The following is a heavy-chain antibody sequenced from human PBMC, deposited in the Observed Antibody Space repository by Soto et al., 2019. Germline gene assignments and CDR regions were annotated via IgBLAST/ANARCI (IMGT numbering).Heavy chain of an antibody. CDR2: ISYDGSNK. CDR3: AKCERCGNYDFWSGYQPDPYYYYYGMDV. CDR1: GFTFSSYG. D-gene: IGHD3-3*01. Sequence: QPGGSLRLSCAASGFTFSSYGMHWVRQAPGKGLEWVAVISYDGSNKYYADSVKGRFTISRDNSKNTLYLQMNSLRAEDTAVYYCAKCERCGNYDFWSGYQPDPYYYYYGMDVWGQGTTVTVSS. V-gene: IGHV3-30*18. J-gene: IGHJ6*02.